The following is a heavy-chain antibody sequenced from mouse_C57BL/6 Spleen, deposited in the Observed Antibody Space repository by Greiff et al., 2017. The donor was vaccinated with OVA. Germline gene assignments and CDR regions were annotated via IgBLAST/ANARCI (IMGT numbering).Heavy chain of an antibody. D-gene: IGHD1-1*01. CDR2: IDPNSGGT. CDR1: GYTFTSYW. CDR3: ARRVDYGSSYLYYFDY. J-gene: IGHJ2*01. V-gene: IGHV1-72*01. Sequence: QVQLQQPGAELVKPGASVKLSCKASGYTFTSYWMHWVKQRPGRGLEWIGRIDPNSGGTKYNEKFKSKATLTVDKPSSTAYMQRSSLTSEDSAVYYCARRVDYGSSYLYYFDYWGQGTTLTVSS.